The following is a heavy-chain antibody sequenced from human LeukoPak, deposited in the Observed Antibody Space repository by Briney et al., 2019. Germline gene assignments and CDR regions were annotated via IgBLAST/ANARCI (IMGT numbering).Heavy chain of an antibody. V-gene: IGHV4-30-2*01. CDR2: IYHSGST. J-gene: IGHJ4*02. CDR1: GGSISSGGYY. CDR3: ARFSAVVAAAGTPFDY. Sequence: PSETLSLTCTVSGGSISSGGYYWSWIRQPPGKGLEWIGYIYHSGSTYYNPSLKSRVTISVDRSKNQFSLKLSSVTAADTAVYYCARFSAVVAAAGTPFDYWGQGTLVTVSS. D-gene: IGHD6-13*01.